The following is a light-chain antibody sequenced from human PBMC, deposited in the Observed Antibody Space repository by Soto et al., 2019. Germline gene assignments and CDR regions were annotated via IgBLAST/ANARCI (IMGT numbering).Light chain of an antibody. CDR2: DES. CDR3: QQRSNWPPRIT. Sequence: EIVLTQSPATLSLSPGERATLSCRASQSVSSYLAWYQQKPGQAPSLLIYDESNTATGIPARFSGSGSGTDFTLTISSLGPEDVAVYYCQQRSNWPPRITFGQGTRLEIK. CDR1: QSVSSY. V-gene: IGKV3-11*01. J-gene: IGKJ5*01.